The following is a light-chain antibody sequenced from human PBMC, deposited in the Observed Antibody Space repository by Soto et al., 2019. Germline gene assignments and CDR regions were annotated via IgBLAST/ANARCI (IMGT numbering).Light chain of an antibody. V-gene: IGKV3-15*01. J-gene: IGKJ4*01. CDR1: QSVTNY. CDR2: AAS. Sequence: EVVMTQSPATLSVYPGERATLTCRASQSVTNYIAWYQQKPGQIPRLLIYAASYRATGVPARFSGTRSGTEFTLTISGLQSEDFAIYYCQHYKTWPLAFGGGTKVDI. CDR3: QHYKTWPLA.